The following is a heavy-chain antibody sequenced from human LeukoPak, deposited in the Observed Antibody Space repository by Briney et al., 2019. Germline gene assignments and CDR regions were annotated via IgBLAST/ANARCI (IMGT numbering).Heavy chain of an antibody. D-gene: IGHD2-15*01. Sequence: PGGSLRLSCAASGFTFSSYWMSWVRQAPGKGLEWVANIKQDGSEKYYVDSVKGRFTISRDNSKNTLYLQMNSLRAADTAVYYCAKVPIDIVVVVAAAYFDYWGQGTLVTVSS. V-gene: IGHV3-7*03. J-gene: IGHJ4*02. CDR2: IKQDGSEK. CDR3: AKVPIDIVVVVAAAYFDY. CDR1: GFTFSSYW.